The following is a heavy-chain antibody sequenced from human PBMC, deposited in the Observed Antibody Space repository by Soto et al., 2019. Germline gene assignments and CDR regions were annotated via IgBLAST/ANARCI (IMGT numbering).Heavy chain of an antibody. J-gene: IGHJ4*02. CDR1: GFTFSSYA. D-gene: IGHD6-13*01. Sequence: EVQLVESGGGLVQPGGSLRLSCAASGFTFSSYAMHWVRQAPGKGLEYVSAISSNGGSTYYANSVKGRFTISRDNSKNTLYLQMGSLRAEDMAVYYCARGSAGRYSSSWYMQDYWGKGTLVTVSS. CDR3: ARGSAGRYSSSWYMQDY. CDR2: ISSNGGST. V-gene: IGHV3-64*01.